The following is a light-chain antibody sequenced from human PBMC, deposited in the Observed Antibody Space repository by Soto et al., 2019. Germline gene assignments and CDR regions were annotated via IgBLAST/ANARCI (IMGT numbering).Light chain of an antibody. CDR3: QQRSNWPA. Sequence: VLTQSPATLSLSPGERATLSCRASQGIRNYLAWYQQKPGQAPRLLIYDASNRATGIPARFSGSGSGTDFTLTISSLEPEDFAVYYCQQRSNWPAFGQGTKV. CDR1: QGIRNY. V-gene: IGKV3-11*01. CDR2: DAS. J-gene: IGKJ1*01.